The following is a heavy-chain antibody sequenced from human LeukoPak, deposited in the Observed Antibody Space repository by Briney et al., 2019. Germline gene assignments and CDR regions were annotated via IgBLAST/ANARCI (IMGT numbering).Heavy chain of an antibody. V-gene: IGHV4-59*01. CDR2: IYYSGST. Sequence: SETLSLTCTVSGVSISSYYWSWIRQPPGKGLEWIGYIYYSGSTNYNPSLKSRVTISVDTSKNQFSLKLSSVAAADTAVYYCARAPTMGTYYYGSGRADWFNPWGQGTLVTVSS. D-gene: IGHD3-10*01. CDR3: ARAPTMGTYYYGSGRADWFNP. J-gene: IGHJ5*02. CDR1: GVSISSYY.